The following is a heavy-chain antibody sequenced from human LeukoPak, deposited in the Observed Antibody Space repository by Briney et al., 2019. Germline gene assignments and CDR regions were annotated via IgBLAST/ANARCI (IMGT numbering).Heavy chain of an antibody. Sequence: ASVKVSCKASGYTFTGYYMHWVRQATGQGLEWMGWINPNSGGTNYAQKFQGRVTMTRDTSISTAYMELSRLRSDDTAVYYCARDYYDSSGYPGVQYYYYMDVWGKGTTVTVSS. CDR1: GYTFTGYY. CDR2: INPNSGGT. V-gene: IGHV1-2*02. CDR3: ARDYYDSSGYPGVQYYYYMDV. D-gene: IGHD3-22*01. J-gene: IGHJ6*03.